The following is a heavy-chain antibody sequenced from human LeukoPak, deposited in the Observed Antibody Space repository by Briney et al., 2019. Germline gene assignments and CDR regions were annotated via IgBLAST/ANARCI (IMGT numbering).Heavy chain of an antibody. Sequence: GGSLRLSCAASGLTFSFNTYNMNWVRQTPGKGLEWVSYISRRSTTTSYADSVKGRFTISRDNAKNSLYLEMNSLRAEDTAVYYCARGGGYYDFWSGQYWGQGTLVTVSS. V-gene: IGHV3-48*01. CDR3: ARGGGYYDFWSGQY. J-gene: IGHJ4*02. D-gene: IGHD3-3*01. CDR1: GLTFSFNTYN. CDR2: ISRRSTTT.